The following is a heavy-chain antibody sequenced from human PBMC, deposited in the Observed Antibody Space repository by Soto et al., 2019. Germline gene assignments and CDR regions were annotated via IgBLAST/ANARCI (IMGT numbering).Heavy chain of an antibody. CDR3: ARREPYDILTGYYDAFDI. CDR2: IYYSGST. V-gene: IGHV4-59*08. Sequence: SETLSLTCTVSGGSISSYYWSWIRQPPGKGLEWIGYIYYSGSTNYNPSLKSRVTISVDTSKNQFSLKLSSVTAADTAVYYCARREPYDILTGYYDAFDIWGQGTMVTVSS. J-gene: IGHJ3*02. D-gene: IGHD3-9*01. CDR1: GGSISSYY.